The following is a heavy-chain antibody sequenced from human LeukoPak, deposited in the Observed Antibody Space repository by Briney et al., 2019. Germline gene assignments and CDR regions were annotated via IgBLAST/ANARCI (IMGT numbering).Heavy chain of an antibody. Sequence: ASVKVSCKASGYTFTGYYTHWVRQAPGHGLEWMGWINPNSGGTNYAQKFQGRVTMTRDTSISTAYMELSRLRSDDTAVYYCASRIPGIAAAGTPNWFDPWGQGTLVTVSS. CDR2: INPNSGGT. CDR3: ASRIPGIAAAGTPNWFDP. V-gene: IGHV1-2*02. D-gene: IGHD6-13*01. CDR1: GYTFTGYY. J-gene: IGHJ5*02.